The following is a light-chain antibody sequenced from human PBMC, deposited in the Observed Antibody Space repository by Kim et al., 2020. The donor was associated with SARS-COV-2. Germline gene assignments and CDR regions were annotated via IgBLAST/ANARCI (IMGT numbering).Light chain of an antibody. Sequence: PGKTARITCGGNNIGSKSVHWYQQKPGQAPVLVIYYASDRPSGIPERFSGSNSGNTATLTISRVEAGDEADYYCQVWDSSSDHRVFGGGTQLTVL. V-gene: IGLV3-21*04. J-gene: IGLJ3*02. CDR2: YAS. CDR1: NIGSKS. CDR3: QVWDSSSDHRV.